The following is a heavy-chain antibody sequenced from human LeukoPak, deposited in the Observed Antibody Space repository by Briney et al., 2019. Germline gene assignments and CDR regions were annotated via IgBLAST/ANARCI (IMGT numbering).Heavy chain of an antibody. D-gene: IGHD5-12*01. CDR3: ARPSGMVATTDFNY. J-gene: IGHJ4*02. CDR2: MNPNSGNT. V-gene: IGHV1-8*01. Sequence: GASVKVSCKASGYTFTSYDINWVRQATGQGLEWMGWMNPNSGNTGYAQKFQGRVTMTRNTSISTAYMELSSLRSEDTAVYYCARPSGMVATTDFNYGAQGPLVTVSS. CDR1: GYTFTSYD.